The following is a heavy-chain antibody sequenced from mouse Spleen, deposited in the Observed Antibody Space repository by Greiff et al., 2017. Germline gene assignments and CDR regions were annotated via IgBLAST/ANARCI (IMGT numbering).Heavy chain of an antibody. CDR3: ARYNDYYGSSGYAMDY. V-gene: IGHV7-3*01. Sequence: EVQRVESGGGLVQPGGSLSLSCAASGFTFTDYYMSWVRQPPGKALEWLGFIRNKANGYTTEYSASVKGRFTISRDNSQSILYLQMNALRAEDSATYYCARYNDYYGSSGYAMDYWGQGTSVTVSS. CDR1: GFTFTDYY. CDR2: IRNKANGYTT. J-gene: IGHJ4*01. D-gene: IGHD1-1*01.